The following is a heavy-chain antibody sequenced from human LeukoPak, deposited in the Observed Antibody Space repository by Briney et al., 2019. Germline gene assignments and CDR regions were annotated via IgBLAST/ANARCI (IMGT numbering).Heavy chain of an antibody. Sequence: GGSLRLSCAASGLTVTNDYWNWVRQPPGKGPEWISLIYSNGDTRYADSVKGRFTFSRDNSKNTLYLQMNSLRAEDTAVYYCTYGDYPLTYWGQGTLVSVSS. J-gene: IGHJ4*02. D-gene: IGHD4-17*01. CDR1: GLTVTNDY. CDR3: TYGDYPLTY. V-gene: IGHV3-66*01. CDR2: IYSNGDT.